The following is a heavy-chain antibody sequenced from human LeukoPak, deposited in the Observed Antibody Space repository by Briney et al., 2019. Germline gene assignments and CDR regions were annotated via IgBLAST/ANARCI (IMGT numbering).Heavy chain of an antibody. D-gene: IGHD3-3*01. J-gene: IGHJ5*02. CDR3: AKAYTIFGLINPDWLDP. CDR1: GFTFNTFG. Sequence: GGSLRLSCAASGFTFNTFGMHWVRQAPGKGLEWVAVISYDGTDKYYADSLKGRFTVSRDNSKNALYLQMNSLSVDDTAVYYCAKAYTIFGLINPDWLDPWGQGTLVTVSS. V-gene: IGHV3-30*18. CDR2: ISYDGTDK.